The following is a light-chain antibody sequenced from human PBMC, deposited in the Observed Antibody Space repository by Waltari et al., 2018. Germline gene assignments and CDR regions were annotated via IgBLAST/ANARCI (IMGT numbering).Light chain of an antibody. CDR3: QQYNTYYT. CDR2: KAS. Sequence: DVQMTQSPSTLSASVGDTITITCRASQSISSWLAWYQQKAGKAPKVLISKASTLESGVPSRFSGSGSGTEFTLTISNLQPDDFATYYCQQYNTYYTFGQGTILEIK. J-gene: IGKJ2*01. CDR1: QSISSW. V-gene: IGKV1-5*03.